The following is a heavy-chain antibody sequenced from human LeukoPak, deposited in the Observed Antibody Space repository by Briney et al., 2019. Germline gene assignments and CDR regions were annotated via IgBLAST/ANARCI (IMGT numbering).Heavy chain of an antibody. D-gene: IGHD1-14*01. Sequence: PSETLSLTCAVYGGSFSGYYWSWIRQPPGKGLEWIGEINHSGSTNYNPSLKSRVTISVGTSKNQFSLKLSSVTAADTAVYYCARRTNYYYYGMDVWGQGTTVTVSS. CDR1: GGSFSGYY. CDR3: ARRTNYYYYGMDV. V-gene: IGHV4-34*01. CDR2: INHSGST. J-gene: IGHJ6*02.